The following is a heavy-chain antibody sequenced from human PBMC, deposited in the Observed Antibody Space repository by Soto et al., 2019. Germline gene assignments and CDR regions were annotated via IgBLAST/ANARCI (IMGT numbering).Heavy chain of an antibody. CDR2: IYYSGST. D-gene: IGHD3-10*01. CDR1: GGSISSYY. CDR3: AREVYGSGSSSGDDWFDP. J-gene: IGHJ5*02. Sequence: PSETLSLTCTVSGGSISSYYWSWIRQPPGKGLEWIGYIYYSGSTNYNPSLKSRVTISVDTSKNQFSLKLSSVTAADTAVYYCAREVYGSGSSSGDDWFDPWGQGTLVTVS. V-gene: IGHV4-59*01.